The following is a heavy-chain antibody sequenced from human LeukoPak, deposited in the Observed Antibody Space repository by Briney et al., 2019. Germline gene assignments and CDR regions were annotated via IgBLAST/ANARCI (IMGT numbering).Heavy chain of an antibody. V-gene: IGHV3-33*06. CDR1: GFTFSSYG. CDR3: AKGYSYGRYYFDY. Sequence: PGGSLRLSCAASGFTFSSYGMHWVRQAPGKGLEWVAVIWYDGSNKYYADSVKGRFTISRDNSKNTLYLQMNSLRAEDTAVYYCAKGYSYGRYYFDYWGQGTLVTVSS. J-gene: IGHJ4*02. CDR2: IWYDGSNK. D-gene: IGHD5-18*01.